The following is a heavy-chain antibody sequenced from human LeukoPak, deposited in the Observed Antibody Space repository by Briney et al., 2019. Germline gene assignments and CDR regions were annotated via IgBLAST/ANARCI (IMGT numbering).Heavy chain of an antibody. Sequence: SQTLSLTCAVSGGSISSGGYSWSWIRQPPGKGLEWIGYIYHSGSTYYNPSLKSRVTISVDRSKNQFSLKLSSVTAADTAVYYCASSLGYCSSTSCYSAFDIWGQGTMVTVSS. D-gene: IGHD2-2*02. V-gene: IGHV4-30-2*01. CDR2: IYHSGST. CDR3: ASSLGYCSSTSCYSAFDI. CDR1: GGSISSGGYS. J-gene: IGHJ3*02.